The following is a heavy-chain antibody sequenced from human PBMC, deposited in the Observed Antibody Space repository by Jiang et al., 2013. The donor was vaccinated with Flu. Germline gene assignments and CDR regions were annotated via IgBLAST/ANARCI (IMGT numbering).Heavy chain of an antibody. V-gene: IGHV1-8*01. CDR3: VRGPTYYGDYKFDI. D-gene: IGHD4-17*01. CDR1: GYTFNSHD. J-gene: IGHJ3*02. Sequence: SGAEVKKPGASVKVSCKASGYTFNSHDINWVRQAAGQGLEWMGWMNPNSGNTGYAQRFQGRVTMTRNTSITTAYMELSSLRSDDTAVYYCVRGPTYYGDYKFDIWGQGTMVNVSS. CDR2: MNPNSGNT.